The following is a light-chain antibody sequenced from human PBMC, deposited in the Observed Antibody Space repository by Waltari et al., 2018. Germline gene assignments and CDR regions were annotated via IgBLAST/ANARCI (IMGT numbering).Light chain of an antibody. V-gene: IGKV1-5*03. J-gene: IGKJ1*01. CDR1: QSISSW. CDR2: KAS. CDR3: QQYNSPLGT. Sequence: DIQMTQSPSTLSASVGDRVTITCRASQSISSWLAWYQQKPGKAPKILIYKASSLESGVPSRFSGSGSGTEFTLTISSLQPDYFATYYCQQYNSPLGTFGQGTKVEIK.